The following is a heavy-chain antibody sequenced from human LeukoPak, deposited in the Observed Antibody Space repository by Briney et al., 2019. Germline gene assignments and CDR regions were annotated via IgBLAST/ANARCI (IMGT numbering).Heavy chain of an antibody. CDR1: GFTFSSYA. J-gene: IGHJ6*02. D-gene: IGHD4-17*01. Sequence: GGSLRLSCAASGFTFSSYALSWVRQAPGKGLEWVSALSGSGDSTYYADSVKGRFTISRDNSKNTLYLQINSLRVEDTAVFYCATGVTTYFGMDVWGQGTAVTVSS. CDR2: LSGSGDST. CDR3: ATGVTTYFGMDV. V-gene: IGHV3-23*01.